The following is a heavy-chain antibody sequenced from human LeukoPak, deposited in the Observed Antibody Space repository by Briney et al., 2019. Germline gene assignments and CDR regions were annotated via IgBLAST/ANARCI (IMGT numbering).Heavy chain of an antibody. CDR3: ARRVDWGCSGGSCYLHNWFDP. V-gene: IGHV4-39*01. Sequence: KPSETLSLTCTVSGGSISSSSYYWGWIRQPPGKGLERIGSIYYSGSTYYNPSLKSRVTISVDTSKNQFSLKLSSVTAADTAVYYCARRVDWGCSGGSCYLHNWFDPWGQGTLVTVSS. CDR1: GGSISSSSYY. D-gene: IGHD2-15*01. J-gene: IGHJ5*02. CDR2: IYYSGST.